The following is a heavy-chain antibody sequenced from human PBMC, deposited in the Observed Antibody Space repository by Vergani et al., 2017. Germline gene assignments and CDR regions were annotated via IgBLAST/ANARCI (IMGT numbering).Heavy chain of an antibody. V-gene: IGHV3-9*01. CDR1: GFTFDDYA. Sequence: EVQLVESGGGLVQPGRSLRLSCAASGFTFDDYAMHWVRQAPGKGLEWVSGISWNSGSIGYADSVKGRFTISRDNAKNSLYLQMNSLRAEDTALYYCANDDGYDSRWGQGTMVTVSS. J-gene: IGHJ3*01. CDR2: ISWNSGSI. D-gene: IGHD5-12*01. CDR3: ANDDGYDSR.